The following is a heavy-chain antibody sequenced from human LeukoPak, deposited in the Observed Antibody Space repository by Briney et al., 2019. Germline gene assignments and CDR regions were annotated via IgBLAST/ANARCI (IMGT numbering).Heavy chain of an antibody. CDR3: ARGRGGSYYLGYGFDY. CDR2: INHSGST. Sequence: SETLSLTCAVYGGSFSGYYWSWIRHPPGKGLEWIGEINHSGSTNYNPSLKSRVTISVDTSKNQFSLKLSSVTAADTAVYYCARGRGGSYYLGYGFDYWGQGTLVTVSS. J-gene: IGHJ4*02. D-gene: IGHD1-26*01. CDR1: GGSFSGYY. V-gene: IGHV4-34*01.